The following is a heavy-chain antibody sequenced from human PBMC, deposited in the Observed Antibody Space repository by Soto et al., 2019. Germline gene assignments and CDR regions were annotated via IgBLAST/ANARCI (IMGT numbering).Heavy chain of an antibody. D-gene: IGHD6-13*01. V-gene: IGHV3-23*01. J-gene: IGHJ4*02. CDR2: ISGSGGSA. CDR1: GFTFSNYA. CDR3: ARELAAAGSFDY. Sequence: EVQLLESGGGLVGPGGSLRLSCAASGFTFSNYAMNWVRQAPGKGLECVSVISGSGGSAYYADSVQGRFTISRDNSKNTLYMQMNSLRDEDTAVYYCARELAAAGSFDYWGQGTLVTVSS.